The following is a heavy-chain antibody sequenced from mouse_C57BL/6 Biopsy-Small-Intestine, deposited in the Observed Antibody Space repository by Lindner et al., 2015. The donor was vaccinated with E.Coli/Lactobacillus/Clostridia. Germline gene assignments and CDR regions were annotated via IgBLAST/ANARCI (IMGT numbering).Heavy chain of an antibody. Sequence: VQLQESGAELVKPGASVKISCKASGYAFSSYWMNWVKQRPGKGLEWIGQIYPGDGDTNYNGKFKGKATLTADKSSSTAYMQLSSLTSEDSAVYFCARVGYGIPFAYWGQGTLVTVSA. D-gene: IGHD1-1*01. CDR1: GYAFSSYW. V-gene: IGHV1-80*01. CDR2: IYPGDGDT. J-gene: IGHJ3*01. CDR3: ARVGYGIPFAY.